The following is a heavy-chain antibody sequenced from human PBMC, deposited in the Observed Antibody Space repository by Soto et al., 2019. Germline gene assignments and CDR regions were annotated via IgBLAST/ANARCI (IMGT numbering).Heavy chain of an antibody. Sequence: ASVKVSCKASGGTFSIYTINWVRQAPGQGLEWMGWISAYNGNTNYAQKLQGRVTMTTDTSTSTAYMELRSLRSDDTAVYYCARLLGRNDFWSGFYYYMDVWGKGTTVTVSS. J-gene: IGHJ6*03. CDR2: ISAYNGNT. V-gene: IGHV1-18*01. D-gene: IGHD3-3*01. CDR1: GGTFSIYT. CDR3: ARLLGRNDFWSGFYYYMDV.